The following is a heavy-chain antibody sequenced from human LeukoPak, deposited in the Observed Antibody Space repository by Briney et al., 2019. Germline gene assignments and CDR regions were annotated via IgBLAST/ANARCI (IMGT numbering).Heavy chain of an antibody. CDR3: ARGRLGYYFDY. CDR2: IDNDGSST. Sequence: GGSLRLSCAASGFTFSSYWMHWVRQAPGKGLAWVSRIDNDGSSTSSADSVKGRFTMSRDNAKNTLYLQMNSLRAEDTAVYYCARGRLGYYFDYWGQGTLVTVSS. CDR1: GFTFSSYW. V-gene: IGHV3-74*01. D-gene: IGHD3-16*01. J-gene: IGHJ4*02.